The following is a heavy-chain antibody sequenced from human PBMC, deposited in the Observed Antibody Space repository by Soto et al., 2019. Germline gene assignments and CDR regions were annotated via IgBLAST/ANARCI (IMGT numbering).Heavy chain of an antibody. CDR2: IYPGDSDT. J-gene: IGHJ4*02. D-gene: IGHD1-1*01. CDR1: GYSFTSYW. CDR3: ARIPSTGPYYFDY. V-gene: IGHV5-51*01. Sequence: PGESLKISCKGSGYSFTSYWIGWVRQMPGKGLEWMGIIYPGDSDTRYSPSFQGQVTISADKSTSTAHLQWSSLKASDTAMYYCARIPSTGPYYFDYWGQGTLVTVSS.